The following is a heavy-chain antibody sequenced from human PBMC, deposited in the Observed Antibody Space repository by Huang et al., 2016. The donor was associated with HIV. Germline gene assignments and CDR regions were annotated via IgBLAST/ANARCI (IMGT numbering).Heavy chain of an antibody. D-gene: IGHD6-19*01. V-gene: IGHV4-39*01. J-gene: IGHJ6*03. CDR3: ARGQSGPSQWLASLGNYYYYMDV. Sequence: QLQLQESGPGPVKPSATLSLTCSVSGGSISGRRYYWGWIRQPPGKGLEWIGSIYYSGDSHYSPALKSRVTISVDTSKNQFSLKLSSVTAADTAVYYCARGQSGPSQWLASLGNYYYYMDVWGKGTTVTVSS. CDR2: IYYSGDS. CDR1: GGSISGRRYY.